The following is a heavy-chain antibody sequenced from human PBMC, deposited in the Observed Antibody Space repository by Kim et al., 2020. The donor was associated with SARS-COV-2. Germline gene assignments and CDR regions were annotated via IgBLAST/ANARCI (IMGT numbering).Heavy chain of an antibody. V-gene: IGHV3-9*01. CDR3: AKDLWRYQLLNDAFDV. Sequence: DSVKGRFTISRDDAKNTVHLQMNSLKVEDTALYYCAKDLWRYQLLNDAFDVWGQGTMVTVSS. D-gene: IGHD1-1*01. J-gene: IGHJ3*01.